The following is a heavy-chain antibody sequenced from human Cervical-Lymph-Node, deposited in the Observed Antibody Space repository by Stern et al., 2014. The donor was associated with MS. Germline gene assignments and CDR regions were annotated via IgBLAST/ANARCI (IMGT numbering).Heavy chain of an antibody. CDR3: ATADYDFGSGPNN. V-gene: IGHV1-69*08. J-gene: IGHJ4*02. Sequence: QVQLVQSGAEVKRPGSSVKVSCKPSGGTFRNFSVTWVRQAPGQGLEWMGKIVPILGPVNFVPTFQARLKITRDKSPNTAYLVLSSLKSADTAVYYCATADYDFGSGPNNWGQGTLVTVSS. D-gene: IGHD3-10*01. CDR1: GGTFRNFS. CDR2: IVPILGPV.